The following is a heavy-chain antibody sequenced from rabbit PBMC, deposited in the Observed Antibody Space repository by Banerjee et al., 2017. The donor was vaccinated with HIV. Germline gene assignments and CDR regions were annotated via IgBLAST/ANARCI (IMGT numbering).Heavy chain of an antibody. CDR2: IDTGDGGS. CDR3: ARADAYAGYAYAPGYFTL. CDR1: GFSFSSGLP. Sequence: QEQLVESGGGLVKPEGSLTLTCKTSGFSFSSGLPMCWVRQAPGKGLEWIASIDTGDGGSYYASWVNGRFTISLDNAQNTVFLQMTSLTVADTATYFCARADAYAGYAYAPGYFTLWGPGTLVTVS. V-gene: IGHV1S47*01. J-gene: IGHJ4*01. D-gene: IGHD6-1*01.